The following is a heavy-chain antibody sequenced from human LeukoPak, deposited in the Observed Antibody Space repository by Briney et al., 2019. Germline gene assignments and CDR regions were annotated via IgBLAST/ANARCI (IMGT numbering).Heavy chain of an antibody. V-gene: IGHV1-2*06. J-gene: IGHJ6*02. D-gene: IGHD3-10*01. CDR2: INPNSGGT. CDR3: AAWAYVSGNGMDV. CDR1: GYTFTGYY. Sequence: ASVKVSCKAFGYTFTGYYMHWVRQAPGQGLEWMGRINPNSGGTNYAQKFQGRVTMTRDTSISTVYMELSGLRSDDTAVYYCAAWAYVSGNGMDVWGQGTTVTVSS.